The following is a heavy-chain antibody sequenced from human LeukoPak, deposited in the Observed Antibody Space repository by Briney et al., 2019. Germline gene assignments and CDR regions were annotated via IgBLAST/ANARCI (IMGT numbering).Heavy chain of an antibody. J-gene: IGHJ4*02. CDR2: ISSSSSYI. CDR1: GFTFSCYS. V-gene: IGHV3-21*01. Sequence: KTGGSLRLSCAASGFTFSCYSMNSVRQAPGKGLEWVSSISSSSSYIYYADSEKGRSTITSDNAKNSLYLKMNGLGAEDTAVYYCARDSNTRNWGQGTLVTVSS. CDR3: ARDSNTRN. D-gene: IGHD1-26*01.